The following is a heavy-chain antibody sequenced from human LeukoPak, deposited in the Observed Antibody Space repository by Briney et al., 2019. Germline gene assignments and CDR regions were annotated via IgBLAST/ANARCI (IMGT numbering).Heavy chain of an antibody. CDR2: ISTDNGDT. D-gene: IGHD2-2*01. CDR1: GYTFTTYG. V-gene: IGHV1-18*01. J-gene: IGHJ5*02. Sequence: ASVKVSCKSTGYTFTTYGITWVRQAPGQGLEWMGWISTDNGDTNYAQKLQGRVTMTTDTSTSTAYMELRSLRSDDTAVYYCARDGCSSTSCKVWFDPWGQGTLVTVSS. CDR3: ARDGCSSTSCKVWFDP.